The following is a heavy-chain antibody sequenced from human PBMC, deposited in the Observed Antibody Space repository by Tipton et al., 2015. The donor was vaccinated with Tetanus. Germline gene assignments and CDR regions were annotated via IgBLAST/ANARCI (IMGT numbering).Heavy chain of an antibody. D-gene: IGHD2-21*01. CDR1: GGSTRDFY. CDR3: ARLTGHSMDVVDYYYFGMDV. Sequence: TLSLTCTVSGGSTRDFYWTWIRQAAGKRLEWIGRIYTSRITIYNPSLKSRVSMSMDTSRNQFSLELSSVTAADTAVYYCARLTGHSMDVVDYYYFGMDVWGQGTKVTVSS. CDR2: IYTSRIT. V-gene: IGHV4-4*07. J-gene: IGHJ6*02.